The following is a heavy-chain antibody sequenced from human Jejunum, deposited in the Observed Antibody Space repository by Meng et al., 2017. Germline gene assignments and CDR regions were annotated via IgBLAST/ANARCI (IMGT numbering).Heavy chain of an antibody. CDR1: GFTFSDRW. Sequence: VQLVEAGGDLLQPGGSLSLSFAASGFTFSDRWMTWVRQAPGKGLEWVGHIQSKADGGTTDYAAPVKSRFTISRDDSKSTLYLQMNSLKTEDTAVYYCTTFYAGYWGQGTLVTVSS. D-gene: IGHD3-16*01. CDR2: IQSKADGGTT. V-gene: IGHV3-15*01. J-gene: IGHJ4*02. CDR3: TTFYAGY.